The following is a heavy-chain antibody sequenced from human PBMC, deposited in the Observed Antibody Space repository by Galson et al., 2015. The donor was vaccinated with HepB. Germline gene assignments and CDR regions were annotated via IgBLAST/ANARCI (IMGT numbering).Heavy chain of an antibody. V-gene: IGHV3-15*07. D-gene: IGHD6-13*01. CDR2: IKNKRSGGTT. CDR3: TTGYSSTWHDGY. CDR1: GFTFSNAW. J-gene: IGHJ4*02. Sequence: SLRLSCAASGFTFSNAWMNWVRQAPGKGLEWVGRIKNKRSGGTTDYSAAVEGRFTISRDDSKNTLFLQMDSLKTEDTAVYYCTTGYSSTWHDGYWGQGTLVAVSS.